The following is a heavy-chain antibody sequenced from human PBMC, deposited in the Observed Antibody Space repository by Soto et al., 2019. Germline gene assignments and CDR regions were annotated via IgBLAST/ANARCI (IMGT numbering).Heavy chain of an antibody. D-gene: IGHD2-2*01. CDR3: ARANARMSERAYYDYGMDV. CDR2: ISPENGNT. J-gene: IGHJ6*02. V-gene: IGHV1-18*01. CDR1: GYRFSTYG. Sequence: QVQLVQSGGEVKEPGASVKVPCKASGYRFSTYGISWVRQAPGQGLEWVGWISPENGNTKYAQRSQGRVTRTTETSTTTAYMELRSLRSDDTAVYYCARANARMSERAYYDYGMDVWGQGTTVTVS.